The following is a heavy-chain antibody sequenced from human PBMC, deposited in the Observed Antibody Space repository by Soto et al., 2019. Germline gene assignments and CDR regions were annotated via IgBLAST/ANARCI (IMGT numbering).Heavy chain of an antibody. CDR2: ISGSGGNT. CDR1: GFTFSSYA. Sequence: PGGSLRLSCAASGFTFSSYAMSWVRQAPGKGLEWVSAISGSGGNTYYADSVKGRFTISRDNSKNTLYLQVNSLRAEDTTVYYCAKRGWVDIAAAGALFDYWGQGTLVTVSS. J-gene: IGHJ4*02. CDR3: AKRGWVDIAAAGALFDY. V-gene: IGHV3-23*01. D-gene: IGHD6-13*01.